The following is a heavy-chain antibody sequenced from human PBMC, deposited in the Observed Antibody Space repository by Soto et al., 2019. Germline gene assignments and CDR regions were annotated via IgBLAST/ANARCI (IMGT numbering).Heavy chain of an antibody. CDR2: INSAGTT. D-gene: IGHD6-13*01. CDR3: EKDWYEDY. CDR1: GFTFTTYA. J-gene: IGHJ4*02. V-gene: IGHV3-23*01. Sequence: EVQLLESGGGLVQPGGSLRLSCAASGFTFTTYAMTWVRQAPGKGLEWVSAINSAGTTYYADSVKGRFTISRDNAKNTLYLQMNGLRAEDTAVYYCEKDWYEDYWGQGTLVTVSS.